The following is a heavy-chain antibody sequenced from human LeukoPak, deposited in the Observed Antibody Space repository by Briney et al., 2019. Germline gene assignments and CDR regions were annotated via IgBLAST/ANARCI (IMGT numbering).Heavy chain of an antibody. CDR1: GFTFSNYG. J-gene: IGHJ4*02. CDR2: ISGSSSYI. V-gene: IGHV3-21*01. D-gene: IGHD2-8*01. CDR3: ARDRGYCTNGVCYPTEIDY. Sequence: GGSLRLSCAASGFTFSNYGVNWVRQAPGKGLEWVSAISGSSSYIYYADSVKGRFTISRDNAKNSLYLQMNSLRAEDTAVYYCARDRGYCTNGVCYPTEIDYWGQGTLVTVSS.